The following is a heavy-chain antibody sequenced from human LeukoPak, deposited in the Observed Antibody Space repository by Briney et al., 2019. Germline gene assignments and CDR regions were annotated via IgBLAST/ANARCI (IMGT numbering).Heavy chain of an antibody. CDR3: AGRLSSGWYGFDY. CDR1: GFAFSTYG. J-gene: IGHJ4*02. D-gene: IGHD6-19*01. CDR2: ISSSSSYI. Sequence: PGGSLRLSCAGSGFAFSTYGMTWVRQAPGKGLEWVSSISSSSSYIYYADSVKGRFTISRDNAKNSLYLQMNSLRAEDTAVYYCAGRLSSGWYGFDYWGQGTLVTVSS. V-gene: IGHV3-21*01.